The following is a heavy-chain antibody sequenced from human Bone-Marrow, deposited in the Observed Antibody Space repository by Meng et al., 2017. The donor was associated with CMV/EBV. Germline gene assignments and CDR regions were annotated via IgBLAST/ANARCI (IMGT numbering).Heavy chain of an antibody. CDR3: ARDFNSGNWFDP. CDR2: ISYDGSKK. D-gene: IGHD1-1*01. Sequence: GGSLRLSCAASGLTFSIYPMHWVRQAPGKGLEWVAVISYDGSKKYYADSVKGRFTISRDNSKTTLYMQMNSLRADDTGVYHCARDFNSGNWFDPWGQGTLVTVSS. CDR1: GLTFSIYP. J-gene: IGHJ5*02. V-gene: IGHV3-30*04.